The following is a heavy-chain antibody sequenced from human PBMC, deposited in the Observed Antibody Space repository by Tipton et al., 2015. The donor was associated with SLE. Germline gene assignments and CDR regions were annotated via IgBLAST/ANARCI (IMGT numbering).Heavy chain of an antibody. J-gene: IGHJ6*02. CDR2: INHSGST. D-gene: IGHD6-13*01. CDR3: ARSFSSSSTYFYYGMDV. Sequence: TLSLTCTVSGGSISSFYWSWIRQPPGKGLQWIGEINHSGSTNYNPPLKTRVTISVDTSKNQFSLKLRSVTAADTAVYYCARSFSSSSTYFYYGMDVWGQGTTVTVSS. V-gene: IGHV4-34*01. CDR1: GGSISSFY.